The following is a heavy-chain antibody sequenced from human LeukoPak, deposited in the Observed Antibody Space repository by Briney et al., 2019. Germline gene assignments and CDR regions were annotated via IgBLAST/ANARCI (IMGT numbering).Heavy chain of an antibody. CDR2: ISSSSNYI. CDR1: GFTFSSYD. Sequence: GGSLRLSCAASGFTFSSYDMNWVRQAPGKGLEWVSSISSSSNYIYYADSVKGRFTISRDNAKNSVYLQVNSLRAEDTALYYCARESGSPDYWGQGTLVTVSS. CDR3: ARESGSPDY. V-gene: IGHV3-21*01. D-gene: IGHD3-10*01. J-gene: IGHJ4*02.